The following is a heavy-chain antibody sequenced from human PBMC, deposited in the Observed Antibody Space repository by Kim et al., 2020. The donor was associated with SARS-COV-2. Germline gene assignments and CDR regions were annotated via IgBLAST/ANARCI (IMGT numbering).Heavy chain of an antibody. CDR3: ARHDGSGSSGWGSWFDP. V-gene: IGHV5-10-1*01. CDR2: IDPSDSYT. Sequence: GESLKISCKGSGYSFTSYWISWVRQMPGKGLEWMGRIDPSDSYTNYSPSFQGHVTISADKSISTAYLQWSSLKASDTAMYYCARHDGSGSSGWGSWFDPWGQGTLVTVSS. D-gene: IGHD6-19*01. J-gene: IGHJ5*02. CDR1: GYSFTSYW.